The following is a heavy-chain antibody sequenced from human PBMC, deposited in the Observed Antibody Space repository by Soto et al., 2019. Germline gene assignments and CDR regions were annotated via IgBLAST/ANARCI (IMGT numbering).Heavy chain of an antibody. V-gene: IGHV1-58*01. CDR1: GFTFTSSA. D-gene: IGHD1-26*01. Sequence: VKVSCKASGFTFTSSAVQWVRQARGQRLEWIGWIVVGSGNTNYAQKFQERVTITRDMSTSTAYMELSSLRSEDTAVYYCAAAAYSGSYYWFDPWGQGTLVTVSS. CDR2: IVVGSGNT. CDR3: AAAAYSGSYYWFDP. J-gene: IGHJ5*02.